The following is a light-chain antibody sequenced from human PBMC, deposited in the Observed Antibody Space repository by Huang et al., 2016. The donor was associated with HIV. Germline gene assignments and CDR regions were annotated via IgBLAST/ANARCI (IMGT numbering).Light chain of an antibody. J-gene: IGKJ2*01. Sequence: DVQMTQSPSSLSASVGDRITITCRASQSIMTYLNLYQQHPGKARKLLIYGASSLRGGVPSRFSSSVSGTDFTLTISSLQPEDFATYYCQQSYTSPYTFGQGTKLEI. CDR3: QQSYTSPYT. CDR1: QSIMTY. V-gene: IGKV1-39*01. CDR2: GAS.